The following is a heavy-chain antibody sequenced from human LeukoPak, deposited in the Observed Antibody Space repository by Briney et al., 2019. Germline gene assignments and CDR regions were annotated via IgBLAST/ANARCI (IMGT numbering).Heavy chain of an antibody. Sequence: SETLSLTCTVSGGSISSGGYFWSWIRQPPGKGLEWIGYIYHSGSTYYNPSLKSRVTISVDRSKNQFSLELSSVTAADTAVYYRARVGVPAAYWYFDLWGRGTLVTVSS. CDR1: GGSISSGGYF. D-gene: IGHD2-2*01. CDR2: IYHSGST. J-gene: IGHJ2*01. CDR3: ARVGVPAAYWYFDL. V-gene: IGHV4-30-2*01.